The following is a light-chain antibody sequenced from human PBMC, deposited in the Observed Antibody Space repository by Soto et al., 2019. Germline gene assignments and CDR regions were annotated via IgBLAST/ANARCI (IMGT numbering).Light chain of an antibody. Sequence: DIVMTQTPLSLPVTPGEPASISCRSSQSLLDSDDGNSYLDWYLQKLGHSPQLLIYTLSYRAYGVPDRFSGSGSGTNFTLKISRVEAEDVGVYYCMQRIGFPYTCGRGTKLEIK. CDR2: TLS. CDR1: QSLLDSDDGNSY. CDR3: MQRIGFPYT. J-gene: IGKJ2*01. V-gene: IGKV2-40*01.